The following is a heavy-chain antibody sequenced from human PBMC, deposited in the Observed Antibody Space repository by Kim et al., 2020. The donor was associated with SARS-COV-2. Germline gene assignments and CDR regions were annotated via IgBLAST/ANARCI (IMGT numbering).Heavy chain of an antibody. Sequence: GGSLRLSCAASGFTFSDYYMSWIRQAPGKGLEWVSYISSSSSYTNYADSVKGRFTISRDNAKNSLYLQMNSLRAEDTAVYYCATRVSPNSSSGSYFGDTYYYYGMDVWGQGTTVTVSS. J-gene: IGHJ6*02. CDR2: ISSSSSYT. CDR1: GFTFSDYY. D-gene: IGHD1-26*01. V-gene: IGHV3-11*06. CDR3: ATRVSPNSSSGSYFGDTYYYYGMDV.